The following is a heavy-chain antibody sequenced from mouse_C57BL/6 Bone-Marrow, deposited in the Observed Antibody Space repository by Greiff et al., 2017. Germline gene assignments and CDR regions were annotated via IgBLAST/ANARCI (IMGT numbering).Heavy chain of an antibody. CDR3: TRERASWSIDY. CDR1: GFTFSSYA. Sequence: EVQLVESGEGLVKPGGSLKLSCAASGFTFSSYAMSWVRQTPEKRLEWVAYISSGGDYIYYADNVKGRFTSSRDKARNTLYLNMSSLKSEDTDMYYCTRERASWSIDYWGQGTTLTVSS. V-gene: IGHV5-9-1*02. CDR2: ISSGGDYI. J-gene: IGHJ2*01. D-gene: IGHD6-1*01.